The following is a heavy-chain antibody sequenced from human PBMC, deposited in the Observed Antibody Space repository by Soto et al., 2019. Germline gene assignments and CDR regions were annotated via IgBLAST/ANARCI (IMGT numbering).Heavy chain of an antibody. CDR2: IYYSGST. Sequence: SGTLSLTCTVSGVSISSGDYYWIWIRQPPGKGLEWIGYIYYSGSTYYNPSLKRRVTISVDTSKNQFSLKLSPVTAADTAVYYCASAEYYDFWSGYAPYYYYYYGMDVWGQGTTVTVSS. CDR3: ASAEYYDFWSGYAPYYYYYYGMDV. V-gene: IGHV4-30-4*01. D-gene: IGHD3-3*01. CDR1: GVSISSGDYY. J-gene: IGHJ6*02.